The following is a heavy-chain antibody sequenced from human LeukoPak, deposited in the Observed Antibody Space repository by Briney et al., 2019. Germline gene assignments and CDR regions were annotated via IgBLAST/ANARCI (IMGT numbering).Heavy chain of an antibody. CDR2: ISSSSNII. Sequence: GGSLRLSCAASGFTFSSYSMNWVRQAPGRGLEWVSYISSSSNIIYYADSVKGRFTISRDNSKNTLYLQMNSLRAEDTAVYYCARGSAGYYDTSGYYYVFCGQGTLVTVSS. V-gene: IGHV3-48*01. D-gene: IGHD3-22*01. CDR3: ARGSAGYYDTSGYYYVF. CDR1: GFTFSSYS. J-gene: IGHJ4*02.